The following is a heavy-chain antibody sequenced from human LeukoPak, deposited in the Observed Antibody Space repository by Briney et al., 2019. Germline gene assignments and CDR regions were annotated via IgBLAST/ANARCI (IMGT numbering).Heavy chain of an antibody. V-gene: IGHV4-39*01. Sequence: PSETLSLTCTVSGGSISSSSYYWGWIRQPPGKGLEWIGSIYYSGSTYYNPSLKSRVTISVDTSKNQFSLKLSSVTAADTAVYYRARQYYYDSSGYYSHNWFDPWGQGTLVTVSS. CDR3: ARQYYYDSSGYYSHNWFDP. CDR2: IYYSGST. CDR1: GGSISSSSYY. J-gene: IGHJ5*02. D-gene: IGHD3-22*01.